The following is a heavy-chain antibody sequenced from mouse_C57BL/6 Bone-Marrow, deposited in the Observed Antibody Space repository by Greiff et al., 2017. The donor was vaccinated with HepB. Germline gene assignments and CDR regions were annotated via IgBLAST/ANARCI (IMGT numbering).Heavy chain of an antibody. Sequence: QVQLQQSGAELARPGASVKMSCKASGYTFTSYTMHWVKQRPGQGLEWIGYINPSSGYTKYNQKFKDKATLTADKSSSTAYIQLSSLTSEDSAVYYCARGVTTAWFAYWGQGTLVTVSA. CDR3: ARGVTTAWFAY. CDR1: GYTFTSYT. J-gene: IGHJ3*01. CDR2: INPSSGYT. D-gene: IGHD2-2*01. V-gene: IGHV1-4*01.